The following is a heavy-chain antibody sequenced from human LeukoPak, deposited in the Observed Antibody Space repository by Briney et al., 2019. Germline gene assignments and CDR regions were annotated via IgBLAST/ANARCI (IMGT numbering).Heavy chain of an antibody. CDR1: GGSISGSSYY. CDR3: KSSPVGTFDS. D-gene: IGHD6-13*01. CDR2: IYYSGST. Sequence: PSETLSLTCTVSGGSISGSSYYWGWIRQPPGKGLEWIGSIYYSGSTYYNPSLKSRVTISVDTSKNQFSLKLNSVTATDTAVYYCKSSPVGTFDSWGQGTLVTVSS. V-gene: IGHV4-39*01. J-gene: IGHJ4*02.